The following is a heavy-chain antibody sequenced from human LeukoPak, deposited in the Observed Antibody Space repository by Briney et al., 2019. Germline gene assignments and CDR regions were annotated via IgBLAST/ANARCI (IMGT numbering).Heavy chain of an antibody. CDR1: GGTFSSYA. Sequence: SVTVSCKASGGTFSSYAISWVRQAPGQGLEWMGGIIPIFGTANYAQKFQGRVTITADESTSTAYMELSSLRSEDTAVYYCARAVWGSPDYYYGMDVWGQGTTVTVSS. CDR3: ARAVWGSPDYYYGMDV. CDR2: IIPIFGTA. J-gene: IGHJ6*02. V-gene: IGHV1-69*13. D-gene: IGHD7-27*01.